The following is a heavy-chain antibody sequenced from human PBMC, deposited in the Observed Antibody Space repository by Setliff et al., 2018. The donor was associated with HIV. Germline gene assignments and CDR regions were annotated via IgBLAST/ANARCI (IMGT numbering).Heavy chain of an antibody. Sequence: PSETLSLTCAVYGASFSGYYWSWIRQPPGKGLEWIGEINLSRSTDYNPSLKSRVTMAVDTSKEQFSLKLKSVTAADTAVYYCFLFYDDRSGFYWDWGQGTPVTVSS. V-gene: IGHV4-34*01. J-gene: IGHJ4*02. CDR3: FLFYDDRSGFYWD. D-gene: IGHD3-22*01. CDR1: GASFSGYY. CDR2: INLSRST.